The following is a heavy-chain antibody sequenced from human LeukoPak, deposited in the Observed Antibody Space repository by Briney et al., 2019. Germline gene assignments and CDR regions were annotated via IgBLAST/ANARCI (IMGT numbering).Heavy chain of an antibody. Sequence: PSETLSLTCTVSGGSISSYYWSWIRQPAGKGLEWIGRIYTSGSTNYNPSLKSRVTMSVDTSKNQFSLKLSSVTAADTAVYYCARGSPSVRGVNPPFSYWGQGTLVTVSS. J-gene: IGHJ4*02. CDR1: GGSISSYY. CDR3: ARGSPSVRGVNPPFSY. CDR2: IYTSGST. V-gene: IGHV4-4*07. D-gene: IGHD3-10*02.